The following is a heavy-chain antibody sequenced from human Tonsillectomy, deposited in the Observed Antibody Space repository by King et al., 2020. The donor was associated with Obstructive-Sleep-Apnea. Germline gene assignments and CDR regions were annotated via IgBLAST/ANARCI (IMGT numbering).Heavy chain of an antibody. J-gene: IGHJ4*02. V-gene: IGHV6-1*01. D-gene: IGHD3-22*01. CDR2: AYYRSQWYN. Sequence: VQLQQSGPGLVKPSQTLSLTCAISGDSVSSNSAAWNWIRQSPSRGLEWLVGAYYRSQWYNDFAVSVKSRITINPDTSKNQFSLQLNSVTPEDTAVYYCARVKGYDSSAYYDYWGQGTLVTVSS. CDR1: GDSVSSNSAA. CDR3: ARVKGYDSSAYYDY.